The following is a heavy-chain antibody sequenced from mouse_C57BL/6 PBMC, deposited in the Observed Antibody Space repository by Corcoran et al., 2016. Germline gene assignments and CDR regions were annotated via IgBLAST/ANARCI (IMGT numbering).Heavy chain of an antibody. CDR2: INPNNGGT. Sequence: EVQLQQSGPELVKPGASVKISCKASGYTFTDYYMNWVKQSHGKSLEWIGDINPNNGGTSYNQKFKGKATLTVDKSSSTAYMELRSLTSEDSAVYYCARQGLYDYAMDYWGQGTSVTVSS. CDR3: ARQGLYDYAMDY. J-gene: IGHJ4*01. CDR1: GYTFTDYY. V-gene: IGHV1-26*01. D-gene: IGHD6-1*01.